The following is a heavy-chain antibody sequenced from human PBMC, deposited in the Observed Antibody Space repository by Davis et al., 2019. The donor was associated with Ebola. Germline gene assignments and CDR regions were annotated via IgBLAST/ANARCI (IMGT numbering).Heavy chain of an antibody. CDR2: INHSGST. Sequence: SETLSLTCAVYGGSFSGYYWSWIRQPPGKGLEWIGEINHSGSTNYNPSLKSRVTISVDTSKNQFSLKLSSVTGADTAVYYCARDSGSYPPYYYYGMDGWGQGTTVTVSS. CDR3: ARDSGSYPPYYYYGMDG. V-gene: IGHV4-34*01. D-gene: IGHD1-26*01. J-gene: IGHJ6*02. CDR1: GGSFSGYY.